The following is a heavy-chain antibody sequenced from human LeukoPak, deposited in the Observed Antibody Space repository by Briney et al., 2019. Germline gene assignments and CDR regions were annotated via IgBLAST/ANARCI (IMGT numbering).Heavy chain of an antibody. Sequence: ASVKVSCKASGYTFTSYGISWVRQAPGQGLEWMGWISAYNGNTNYAQKLQGRVTMTRDTSISTAYMELSRLRSDDTAVYYCARGGYSGYDSDYWGQGTLVTVSS. CDR3: ARGGYSGYDSDY. V-gene: IGHV1-18*01. CDR1: GYTFTSYG. CDR2: ISAYNGNT. J-gene: IGHJ4*02. D-gene: IGHD5-12*01.